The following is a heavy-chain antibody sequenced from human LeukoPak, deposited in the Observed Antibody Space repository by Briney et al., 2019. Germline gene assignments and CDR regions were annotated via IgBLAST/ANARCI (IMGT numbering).Heavy chain of an antibody. V-gene: IGHV7-4-1*02. D-gene: IGHD6-13*01. J-gene: IGHJ1*01. CDR3: ARGRIAAAGYAEYFQH. CDR2: INTNTGNP. Sequence: ASVKVSCKASGYTFTSYDINWVRQATGQGLEWMGWINTNTGNPTYAQGFTGRFVFSLDTSVSTAYLQISSLKAEDTAVYYCARGRIAAAGYAEYFQHWGQGTLVTVSS. CDR1: GYTFTSYD.